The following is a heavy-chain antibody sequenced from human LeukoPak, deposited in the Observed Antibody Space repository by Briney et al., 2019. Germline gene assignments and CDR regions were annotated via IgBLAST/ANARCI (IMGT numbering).Heavy chain of an antibody. CDR3: AREEVLWFGELQLYYYGMDV. CDR2: IYYSGST. D-gene: IGHD3-10*01. CDR1: GGSISSYY. Sequence: PSETLSLTCTVSGGSISSYYWSWIRQPPGKGLEWIGYIYYSGSTNYNPSLKSRVTISVDTSKNQFSLKLSSVTAADTAVYYCAREEVLWFGELQLYYYGMDVWGQGTTVTVSS. V-gene: IGHV4-59*01. J-gene: IGHJ6*02.